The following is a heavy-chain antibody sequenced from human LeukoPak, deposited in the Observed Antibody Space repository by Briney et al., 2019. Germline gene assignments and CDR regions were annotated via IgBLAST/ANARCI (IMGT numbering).Heavy chain of an antibody. CDR3: ARDYYDSSGYYHGDY. CDR2: ISSSSSYI. D-gene: IGHD3-22*01. J-gene: IGHJ4*02. V-gene: IGHV3-21*01. Sequence: GGSLRLSCAASGFTFRSYSMNWVRQAPGKGLEWVSSISSSSSYIFYADSVKGRFTISRDNAKNSLYLQMDSLRAEDTAVYYCARDYYDSSGYYHGDYWGQGTLVTVSS. CDR1: GFTFRSYS.